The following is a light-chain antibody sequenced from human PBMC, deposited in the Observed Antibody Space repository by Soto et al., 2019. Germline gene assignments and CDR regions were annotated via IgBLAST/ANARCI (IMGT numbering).Light chain of an antibody. CDR3: QQYNSCPLT. CDR2: GAS. J-gene: IGKJ4*01. CDR1: QSVSGN. Sequence: EIVMTQSPATLSVSPGEGATLYCRASQSVSGNLAWYQQQPGQAPRLLIYGASNRATGIPARFSGSGSGTEFTLTISSLQSEDFAVYYFQQYNSCPLTFGGGTKVEIK. V-gene: IGKV3-15*01.